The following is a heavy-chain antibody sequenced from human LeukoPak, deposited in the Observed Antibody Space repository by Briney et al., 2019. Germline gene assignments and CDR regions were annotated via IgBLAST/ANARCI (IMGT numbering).Heavy chain of an antibody. CDR1: GFTFSSYS. CDR2: ISSSGSTI. Sequence: GGSLRLSCAASGFTFSSYSMSWIRQAPGKGLEWVSYISSSGSTIYYADSVKGRFTISRDNAKNSLYLQMNSLRAEDTAVYYCARSTGYSSGWFSNTIDYWGQGTLVTVSS. CDR3: ARSTGYSSGWFSNTIDY. V-gene: IGHV3-48*04. D-gene: IGHD6-19*01. J-gene: IGHJ4*02.